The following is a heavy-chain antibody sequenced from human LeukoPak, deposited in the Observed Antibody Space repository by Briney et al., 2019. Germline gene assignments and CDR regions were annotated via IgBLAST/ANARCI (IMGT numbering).Heavy chain of an antibody. CDR3: ATGHSTFDP. V-gene: IGHV4-34*01. CDR2: INHSGST. CDR1: GGSFSGYY. J-gene: IGHJ5*02. Sequence: PSETLSLTCAVYGGSFSGYYWSWIRQPPGKGLEWTGEINHSGSTNYNPSLKSRVTISVDTSKNQFSLKLSSVTAADTAVYYCATGHSTFDPWGQGTLVTVSS.